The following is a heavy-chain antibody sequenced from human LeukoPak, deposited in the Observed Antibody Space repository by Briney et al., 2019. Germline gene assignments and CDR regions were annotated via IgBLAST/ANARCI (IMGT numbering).Heavy chain of an antibody. Sequence: PGRSLRLSCTASGLTFRDYTMTSVRQAPGKGLEWVGFIRNRADGGTPEYAASVKGRFTISRDDSKSIAYLQMNSLRTDDTAVYYCTRDPPTRYWGQGTLVSVSS. CDR1: GLTFRDYT. CDR3: TRDPPTRY. CDR2: IRNRADGGTP. D-gene: IGHD1-26*01. V-gene: IGHV3-49*04. J-gene: IGHJ4*02.